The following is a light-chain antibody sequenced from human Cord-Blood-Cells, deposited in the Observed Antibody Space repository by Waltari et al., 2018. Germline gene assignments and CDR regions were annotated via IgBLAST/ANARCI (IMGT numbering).Light chain of an antibody. CDR2: DAS. CDR1: QSVSSY. V-gene: IGKV3-11*01. J-gene: IGKJ1*01. Sequence: EIVLTQSPATLSLSPGERATLSCRASQSVSSYLAWYQQKPGQAPRLLIYDASNRATGITARFSGSGSGTDFPLTISSLEPEDFAVYYCQQRSNWPPWTFGQGTKVEIK. CDR3: QQRSNWPPWT.